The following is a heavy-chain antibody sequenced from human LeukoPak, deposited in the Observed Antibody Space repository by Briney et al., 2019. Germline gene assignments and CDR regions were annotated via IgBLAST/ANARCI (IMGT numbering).Heavy chain of an antibody. CDR1: GFTFTTYW. CDR3: ARDAVDTANAV. Sequence: GGSLRLSCAASGFTFTTYWMHWVRQAPGKGLVWVSHINSDGRITSYADSVKGRVTISRDNATTTLYLQINSLRPEDTAVYYCARDAVDTANAVWGQGTTVTVSS. V-gene: IGHV3-74*01. J-gene: IGHJ6*02. D-gene: IGHD5-18*01. CDR2: INSDGRIT.